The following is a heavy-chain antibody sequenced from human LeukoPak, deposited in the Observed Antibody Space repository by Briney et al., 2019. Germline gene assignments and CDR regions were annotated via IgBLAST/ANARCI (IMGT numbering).Heavy chain of an antibody. Sequence: PGGSLRLSCAASGITFSAYTMNWVRQAPGKGLEWVSSISGSGSYIFYADSVKGRFTISRDNAKNSLYLQMNSLRAEDTAVYYCAKTSGYRRFDPWGQGTLVTVSS. D-gene: IGHD5-12*01. J-gene: IGHJ5*02. CDR3: AKTSGYRRFDP. V-gene: IGHV3-21*01. CDR1: GITFSAYT. CDR2: ISGSGSYI.